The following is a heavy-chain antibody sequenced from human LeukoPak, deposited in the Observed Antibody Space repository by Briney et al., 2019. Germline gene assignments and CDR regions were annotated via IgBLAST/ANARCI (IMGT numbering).Heavy chain of an antibody. D-gene: IGHD4-17*01. J-gene: IGHJ4*02. Sequence: GGSLRLSCAASGFTFSSYSMNWVRQAPGKGLEWVSSISSSSSYIYYADSVKGRFTISRDNSKNSLYLQMNSLRAEDTAVYYCASWSRARSNTVTYSAGNDYWGQGTLVTVSS. CDR2: ISSSSSYI. V-gene: IGHV3-21*01. CDR1: GFTFSSYS. CDR3: ASWSRARSNTVTYSAGNDY.